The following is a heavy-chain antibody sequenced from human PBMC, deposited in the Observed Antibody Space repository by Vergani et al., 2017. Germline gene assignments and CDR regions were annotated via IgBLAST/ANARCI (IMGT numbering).Heavy chain of an antibody. CDR1: GYSFTSYW. Sequence: EVQLVQSGAEVKKPGESLKISCNGSGYSFTSYWIGWVRQMPGKGLEWMGIIYPGDSDTRYSPSFQGQVTISADKSISTAYLQWSSLKASDTAMYYCARTYYYDSSGSNDAFDIWGQGTMVTVSS. V-gene: IGHV5-51*01. J-gene: IGHJ3*02. CDR3: ARTYYYDSSGSNDAFDI. D-gene: IGHD3-22*01. CDR2: IYPGDSDT.